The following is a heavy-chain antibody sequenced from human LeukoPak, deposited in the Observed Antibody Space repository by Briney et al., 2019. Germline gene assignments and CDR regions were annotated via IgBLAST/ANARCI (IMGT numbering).Heavy chain of an antibody. J-gene: IGHJ4*02. CDR2: ITHGGST. CDR1: GGSFTGYY. CDR3: ARGLRWYCSDTSCQKYYFDY. D-gene: IGHD2-2*01. V-gene: IGHV4-34*01. Sequence: PSETLSLTCAVYGGSFTGYYWSWIRQPPGKGLEWIGEITHGGSTKYNPSLKSRVTVSVDTYKSQFSLKLSSVTAADTAVYYCARGLRWYCSDTSCQKYYFDYWGQGTLVTVSS.